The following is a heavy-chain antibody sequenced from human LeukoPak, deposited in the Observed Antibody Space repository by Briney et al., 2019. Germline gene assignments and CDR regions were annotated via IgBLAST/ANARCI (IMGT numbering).Heavy chain of an antibody. CDR2: IQSKNNGEAT. J-gene: IGHJ4*02. Sequence: PGGSLRLSCSVSSFAFSVTWMNWVRQAPGKGLEWVGLIQSKNNGEATDYAAPVKGRFSISRDDSKKVVYLQMDSLKMEDTALYFCATDHYSSLNNWGQGTLVNVSP. CDR1: SFAFSVTW. D-gene: IGHD2-21*01. CDR3: ATDHYSSLNN. V-gene: IGHV3-15*07.